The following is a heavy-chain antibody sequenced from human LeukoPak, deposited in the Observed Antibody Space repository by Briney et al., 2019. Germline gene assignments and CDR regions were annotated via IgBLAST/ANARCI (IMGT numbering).Heavy chain of an antibody. CDR3: ARDRGGSYEENWFDP. J-gene: IGHJ5*02. V-gene: IGHV4-30-4*08. CDR1: GGSISSGDYY. D-gene: IGHD1-26*01. Sequence: RASQTLSLTCTVSGGSISSGDYYWSWIRQPPGKGLEWIGYIYYSGSTYYNPSLKSRFTISVDTSKNQFSLKLSSVTAADTAVYYCARDRGGSYEENWFDPWGQGTLVTVSS. CDR2: IYYSGST.